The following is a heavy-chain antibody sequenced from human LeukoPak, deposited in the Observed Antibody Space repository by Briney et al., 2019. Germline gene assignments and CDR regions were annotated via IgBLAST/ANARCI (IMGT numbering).Heavy chain of an antibody. J-gene: IGHJ4*02. CDR3: AKGMGYCSSATCYGLDY. Sequence: GGSLRLSCAASGFAVSSNYMSWVRQAPGKGLEWVAVIYSGGSTNYADSVKGRFTISRDNSKNTLFLQMNSLRAEDTAIYCCAKGMGYCSSATCYGLDYWGQGTLVTVSS. D-gene: IGHD2-2*01. V-gene: IGHV3-66*01. CDR1: GFAVSSNY. CDR2: IYSGGST.